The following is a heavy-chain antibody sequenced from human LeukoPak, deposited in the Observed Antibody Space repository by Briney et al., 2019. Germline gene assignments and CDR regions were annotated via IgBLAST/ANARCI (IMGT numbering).Heavy chain of an antibody. CDR1: GFTFSTYG. Sequence: GGSLRLSCAGSGFTFSTYGMHWVRPAPGKGLEWVAVISYDGSKEYYADSVRGRVTISRDNSKKMVYLQMNSLRVEDTASYYCAKAGRTAWLDPWGQGTLVTVSS. D-gene: IGHD1-1*01. CDR2: ISYDGSKE. V-gene: IGHV3-30*18. CDR3: AKAGRTAWLDP. J-gene: IGHJ5*02.